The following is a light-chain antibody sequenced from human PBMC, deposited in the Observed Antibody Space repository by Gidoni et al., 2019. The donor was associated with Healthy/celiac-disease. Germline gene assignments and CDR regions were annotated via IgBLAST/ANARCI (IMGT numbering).Light chain of an antibody. V-gene: IGLV3-1*01. CDR1: KLGDKN. J-gene: IGLJ1*01. CDR3: QAWDSSTAV. Sequence: SYELTQPPSVSVSPGQTATITCSGDKLGDKNAYWYQQKPGQSPVLVIYQDSRRPSGIPERFSGSTSGNTATLTISGTQAMDEADYYCQAWDSSTAVFGTGTKVTVL. CDR2: QDS.